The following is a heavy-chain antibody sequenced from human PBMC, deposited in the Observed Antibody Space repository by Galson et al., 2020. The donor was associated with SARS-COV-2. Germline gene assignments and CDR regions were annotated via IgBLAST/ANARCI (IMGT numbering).Heavy chain of an antibody. CDR1: GFTFKDFW. Sequence: GGSLRLSCAASGFTFKDFWMSWVRQAPGKGLEWVANIRGDGSETNYVDSVKGRFFISRDNDRDSLYLQMNNLRVDDTAVYFCTREGWQGGYWGQGTRVTVSS. D-gene: IGHD6-19*01. V-gene: IGHV3-7*01. CDR2: IRGDGSET. CDR3: TREGWQGGY. J-gene: IGHJ4*02.